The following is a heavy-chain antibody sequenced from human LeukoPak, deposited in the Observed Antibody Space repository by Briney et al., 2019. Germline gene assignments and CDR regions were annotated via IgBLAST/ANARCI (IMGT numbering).Heavy chain of an antibody. CDR2: INHSGST. CDR3: ARSRIRYYSGGSCYWFDP. CDR1: GGSISSYY. J-gene: IGHJ5*02. Sequence: SETLSLTCTVSGGSISSYYWSWIRQPPGKGLEWIGEINHSGSTNYNPSLKSRVTISVDTSKNQFSLKLSSVTAADTAVYYCARSRIRYYSGGSCYWFDPWGQGTLVTVSS. D-gene: IGHD2-15*01. V-gene: IGHV4-34*01.